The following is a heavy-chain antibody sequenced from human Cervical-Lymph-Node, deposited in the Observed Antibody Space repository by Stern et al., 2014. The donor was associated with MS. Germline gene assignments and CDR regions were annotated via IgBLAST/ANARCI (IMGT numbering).Heavy chain of an antibody. J-gene: IGHJ4*02. CDR2: INPGDGST. V-gene: IGHV1-46*04. CDR1: GYTFTIYY. CDR3: ARDLAVAGTVAFDY. Sequence: VHLVESWAEVKKPGASVAVSCKTSGYTFTIYYIHWVRQAPGHGLERMGIINPGDGSTDYAQQLQGRVTMTRDTSTNTVYMELSSLRFEDTAVYYCARDLAVAGTVAFDYWGQGTLVTVSS. D-gene: IGHD6-19*01.